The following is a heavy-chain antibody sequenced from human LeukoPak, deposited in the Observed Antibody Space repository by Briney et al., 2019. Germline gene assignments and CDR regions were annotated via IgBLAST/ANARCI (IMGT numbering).Heavy chain of an antibody. Sequence: GGSLRLSCAASGFTFSDYYMSWIRQAPGKGLEWVSYISSSGSTIYYADSVKGRFTISRDNAKNSLYLQMNSLRAEDTAVYYCAKRVVAAASWFDPWGQGTLVTVS. CDR2: ISSSGSTI. V-gene: IGHV3-11*04. D-gene: IGHD2-15*01. J-gene: IGHJ5*02. CDR1: GFTFSDYY. CDR3: AKRVVAAASWFDP.